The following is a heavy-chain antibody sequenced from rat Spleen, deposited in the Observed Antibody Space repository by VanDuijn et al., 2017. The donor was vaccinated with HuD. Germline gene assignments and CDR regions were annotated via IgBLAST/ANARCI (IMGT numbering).Heavy chain of an antibody. CDR2: ISYDGTST. Sequence: EVQLVESGGGLVQPGGSLKLSCAASGFTFSNYGMAWVRQAPTKGLEWVATISYDGTSTYYRDSVKGRFTISRDNAKSTLYLQMNSLRSEDTATYYCARPHSSHYVMDAWGQGASVTVS. CDR1: GFTFSNYG. D-gene: IGHD1-2*01. J-gene: IGHJ4*01. CDR3: ARPHSSHYVMDA. V-gene: IGHV5-29*01.